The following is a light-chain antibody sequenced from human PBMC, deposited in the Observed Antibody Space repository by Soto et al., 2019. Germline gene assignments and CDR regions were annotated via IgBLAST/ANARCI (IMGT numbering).Light chain of an antibody. CDR2: AAS. J-gene: IGKJ1*01. V-gene: IGKV1-39*01. CDR3: QHYNTYPWT. Sequence: DIQMTQSPSSLSASVGDRVTITCRASQSISSYLNWYQQKPGKAPKLLIYAASNLQSGVPSRFSGSGSGTEFTLTISSLQPGDFATYYCQHYNTYPWTFGQGTKGDIK. CDR1: QSISSY.